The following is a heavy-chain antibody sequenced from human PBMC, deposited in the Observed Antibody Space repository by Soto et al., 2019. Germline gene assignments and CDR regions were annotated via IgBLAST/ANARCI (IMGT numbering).Heavy chain of an antibody. CDR2: VHHSWGS. Sequence: QVQLQESGPGLVKPSETLSLSCTVSGGSISSYYWSWFRQSPGKGMEWIGYVHHSWGSSYNPSLQSRVAISLDKSKSLFSLTVTSVNATDTAVYYCARQGFGPLHGLVDVWGQGTTVTVSS. CDR1: GGSISSYY. CDR3: ARQGFGPLHGLVDV. V-gene: IGHV4-59*08. D-gene: IGHD3-10*01. J-gene: IGHJ6*02.